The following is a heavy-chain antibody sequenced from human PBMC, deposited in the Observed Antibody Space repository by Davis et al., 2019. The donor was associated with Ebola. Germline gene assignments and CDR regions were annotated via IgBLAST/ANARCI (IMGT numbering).Heavy chain of an antibody. Sequence: ASVKVSCKVSGYTLTELSMHWVRQAPGKGLEWMGGFDPEDGETIYAQKFQGRVTMTEDTSTDTAYMELSSLRSEDTAVYYCATVGATTWGMGGWGQGTLVTVSS. J-gene: IGHJ4*02. CDR1: GYTLTELS. CDR3: ATVGATTWGMGG. V-gene: IGHV1-24*01. CDR2: FDPEDGET. D-gene: IGHD1-26*01.